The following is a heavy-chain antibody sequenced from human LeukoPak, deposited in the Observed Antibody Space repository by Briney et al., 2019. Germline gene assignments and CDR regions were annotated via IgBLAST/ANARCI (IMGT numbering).Heavy chain of an antibody. CDR3: VKHNYGYDY. V-gene: IGHV3-74*01. D-gene: IGHD5-18*01. Sequence: GGSLRLSCAASGFTFNGYWMHWVRQAPGEGPVWVARILNDRGSTSYADSVKGRFTISRDASKNTLSVTMNSLRAEDTAVYHCVKHNYGYDYWGQGTPVTVSS. CDR2: ILNDRGST. J-gene: IGHJ4*02. CDR1: GFTFNGYW.